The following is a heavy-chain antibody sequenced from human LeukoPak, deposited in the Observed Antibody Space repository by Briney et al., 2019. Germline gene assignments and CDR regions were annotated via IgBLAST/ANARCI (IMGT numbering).Heavy chain of an antibody. CDR3: ARYSYGRGTFDY. J-gene: IGHJ4*02. V-gene: IGHV4-61*01. CDR2: IYYSGST. CDR1: GGSVSSGSYY. D-gene: IGHD5-18*01. Sequence: SETLSLTCTVSGGSVSSGSYYWSWIRQPPGKGLEWNGYIYYSGSTNYNPSLKSRVTISVDTSKNQFSPKLSSVTAADTAVYYCARYSYGRGTFDYWGQGTLVTVSS.